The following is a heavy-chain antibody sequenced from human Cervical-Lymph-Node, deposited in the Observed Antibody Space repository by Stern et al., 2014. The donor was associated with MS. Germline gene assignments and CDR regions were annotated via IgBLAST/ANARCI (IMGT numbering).Heavy chain of an antibody. V-gene: IGHV5-51*01. Sequence: VQLVESGAEVKKPGESLKISCKGSRYSFTSYWIGWVRQMPGKGLQWMGIIYPGDSHTRYSPSFQGQFAISADKSISTAYLQWSSLKASDTAMYYCARPTVTSGYFDYWGQGTLVTVSS. J-gene: IGHJ4*02. D-gene: IGHD4-17*01. CDR3: ARPTVTSGYFDY. CDR1: RYSFTSYW. CDR2: IYPGDSHT.